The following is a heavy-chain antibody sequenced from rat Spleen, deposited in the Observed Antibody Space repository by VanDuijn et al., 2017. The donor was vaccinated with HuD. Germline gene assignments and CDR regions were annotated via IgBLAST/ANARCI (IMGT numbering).Heavy chain of an antibody. CDR2: ITDRGDST. V-gene: IGHV5-20*01. Sequence: EVQLEESGGGLVQPGRSLKLSCAASGFTFSDYYMAWVRQAPKKGLEWVASITDRGDSTYYRDSVKGRFTISRDNAKSTLYLQMDSLRSEDTATYYCTTGVYWGQGVMVTVSS. CDR1: GFTFSDYY. J-gene: IGHJ2*01. CDR3: TTGVY.